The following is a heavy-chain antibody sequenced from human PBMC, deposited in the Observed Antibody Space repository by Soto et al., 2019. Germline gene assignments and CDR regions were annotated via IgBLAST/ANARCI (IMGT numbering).Heavy chain of an antibody. CDR2: IYYRGST. V-gene: IGHV4-59*01. J-gene: IGHJ6*02. CDR3: ARQQLLPFYYALDV. Sequence: ETLSLTCTVSGGSISGYYWSWIRQSPGKGLEYIGYIYYRGSTNYNPSLKSRVTMSIDTSRNQFSLRVNSVTAADTAVYYCARQQLLPFYYALDVWGQGTTVTVS. D-gene: IGHD6-13*01. CDR1: GGSISGYY.